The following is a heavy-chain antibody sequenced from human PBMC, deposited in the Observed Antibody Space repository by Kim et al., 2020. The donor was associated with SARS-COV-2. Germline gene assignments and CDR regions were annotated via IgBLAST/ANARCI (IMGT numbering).Heavy chain of an antibody. CDR1: GGSFSGYY. CDR3: AREIWFGELPYYYYYGMDV. J-gene: IGHJ6*02. D-gene: IGHD3-10*01. V-gene: IGHV4-34*01. CDR2: INHSGST. Sequence: SETLSLTCAVYGGSFSGYYWSWIRQPPGKGLEWIGEINHSGSTNYNPSLKSRVTISVDTSKNQFSLKLSSVTAADTAVYYCAREIWFGELPYYYYYGMDVWGPGTTVTVSS.